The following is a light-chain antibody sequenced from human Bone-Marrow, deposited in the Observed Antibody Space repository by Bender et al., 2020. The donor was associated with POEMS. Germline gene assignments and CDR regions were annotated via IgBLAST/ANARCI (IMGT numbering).Light chain of an antibody. CDR3: CSYAGSSTTV. CDR1: SSDIGDYKY. J-gene: IGLJ3*02. V-gene: IGLV2-14*01. CDR2: DVS. Sequence: QSALTQPASVSGSPGQSITISCTGTSSDIGDYKYVSWYQQHPGKAPNLMIYDVSNRPSGVSNRFSGSKSGNTASLTISGLQAEDEANYYCCSYAGSSTTVFGGGTKLTVL.